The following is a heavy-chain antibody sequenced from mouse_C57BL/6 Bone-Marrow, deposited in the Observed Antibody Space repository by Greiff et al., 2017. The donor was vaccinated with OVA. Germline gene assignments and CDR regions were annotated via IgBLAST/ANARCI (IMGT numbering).Heavy chain of an antibody. CDR3: TTGLRLYFDY. V-gene: IGHV14-4*01. CDR1: GFNIKDDY. CDR2: IDPENGDT. J-gene: IGHJ2*01. D-gene: IGHD2-4*01. Sequence: VQLQQSGAELVRPGASVKLSCTASGFNIKDDYMHWVKQRPEQGLEWIGWIDPENGDTEYASKFQGKATITADTSSKTAYLQLSSLTSEDTAVYYCTTGLRLYFDYWGQGTTLTVSS.